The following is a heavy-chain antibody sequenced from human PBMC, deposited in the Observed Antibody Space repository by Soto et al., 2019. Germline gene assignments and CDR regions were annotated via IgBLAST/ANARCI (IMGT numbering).Heavy chain of an antibody. Sequence: QVQLQESGPGLVKPSETLSLTCTVSGGSISLERFYWTWIRQPPGKVLEWIGYVSHTGATNYNPSLKSRVNISVDTSRNQFSLKLRSLTAADTAVYFCAREFSSAHINYSDCWGQGTLVSVSA. CDR3: AREFSSAHINYSDC. CDR2: VSHTGAT. CDR1: GGSISLERFY. V-gene: IGHV4-61*01. J-gene: IGHJ4*02.